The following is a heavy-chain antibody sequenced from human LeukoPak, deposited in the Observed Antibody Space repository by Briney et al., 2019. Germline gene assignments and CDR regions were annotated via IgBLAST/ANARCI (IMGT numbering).Heavy chain of an antibody. CDR1: GFTFSSYA. J-gene: IGHJ4*02. CDR2: ISGSGGST. Sequence: PGGSLRLSCAASGFTFSSYAMSWVRQAPGKGLEWVSGISGSGGSTYYADSVKGRFTISRDNSKSTLYLQMNSLRAEDTAVYYCAKDLGRVTTYYFDYWGQGTLVTVSS. CDR3: AKDLGRVTTYYFDY. D-gene: IGHD4-17*01. V-gene: IGHV3-23*01.